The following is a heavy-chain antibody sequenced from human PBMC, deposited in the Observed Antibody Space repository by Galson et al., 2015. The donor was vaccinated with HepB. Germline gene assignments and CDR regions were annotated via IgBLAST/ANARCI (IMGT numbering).Heavy chain of an antibody. CDR2: IRSKANNCAA. J-gene: IGHJ4*02. CDR3: VRLGDLSGYSSR. Sequence: SLRLSCAASGFTFSGSAIHWVRQASGKGPEWIGRIRSKANNCAALYVPSLKGRFTISRDDSKNMAYLHMRSLRTDDTAVCYCVRLGDLSGYSSRWGQGTLVTVSS. V-gene: IGHV3-73*01. CDR1: GFTFSGSA. D-gene: IGHD5-12*01.